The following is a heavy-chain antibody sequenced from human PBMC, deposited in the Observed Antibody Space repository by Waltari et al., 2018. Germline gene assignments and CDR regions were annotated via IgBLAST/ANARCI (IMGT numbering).Heavy chain of an antibody. CDR1: GGSISSGGYY. CDR3: ARYYYDSPHAFDI. Sequence: QVQLQESGPGLVKPSQTLSLTCTVSGGSISSGGYYWSWIRQHPGKGLEWIGYIYYSWRTYYNPSRKSRVTVSVDTSKNQFSLKLSSVTAADTAVYYCARYYYDSPHAFDIWGQGTMVTVSS. J-gene: IGHJ3*02. V-gene: IGHV4-31*03. D-gene: IGHD3-22*01. CDR2: IYYSWRT.